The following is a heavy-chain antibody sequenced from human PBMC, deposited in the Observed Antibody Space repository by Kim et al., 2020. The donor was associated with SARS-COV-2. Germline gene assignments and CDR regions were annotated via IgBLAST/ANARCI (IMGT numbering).Heavy chain of an antibody. J-gene: IGHJ4*02. Sequence: SETLSLTCTVSGGSISSYYWSWIRQPPGKGLEWIGYIYYSGSTNYNPSLKSRVTISVDTSKNQFSLKLSSVTAADTAVYYCARGPAIGPYSSGWYLFDYWGQGTLVTVSS. CDR3: ARGPAIGPYSSGWYLFDY. D-gene: IGHD6-19*01. CDR2: IYYSGST. V-gene: IGHV4-59*01. CDR1: GGSISSYY.